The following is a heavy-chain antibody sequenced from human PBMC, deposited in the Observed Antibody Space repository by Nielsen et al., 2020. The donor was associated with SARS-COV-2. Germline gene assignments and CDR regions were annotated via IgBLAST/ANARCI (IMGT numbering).Heavy chain of an antibody. CDR3: ARDSGFWNAPLDY. CDR1: GFTFSSYW. J-gene: IGHJ4*02. D-gene: IGHD1-1*01. Sequence: GSLRLSCAASGFTFSSYWMSWVRQAPGKGLEWVANIKQDGSEKYYVDSVKGRFTISRDNAKNSLYLQMNSLRAEDTAVYYCARDSGFWNAPLDYWGQGTLVTVSS. V-gene: IGHV3-7*01. CDR2: IKQDGSEK.